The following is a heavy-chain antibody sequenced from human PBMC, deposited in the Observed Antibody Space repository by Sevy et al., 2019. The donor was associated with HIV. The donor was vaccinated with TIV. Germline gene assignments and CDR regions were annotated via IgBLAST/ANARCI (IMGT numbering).Heavy chain of an antibody. CDR3: ARSMEQQLDAFDI. D-gene: IGHD6-13*01. CDR1: GASIRDSSYY. CDR2: IYSYGET. Sequence: SETLSLTCTLSGASIRDSSYYWAWIRQPPGKGLEWIGNIYSYGETYYNSSLKSRVTISVDTSKNQFSLSLTSVTAADTAIYFCARSMEQQLDAFDIWGQGTMVTVSS. J-gene: IGHJ3*02. V-gene: IGHV4-39*01.